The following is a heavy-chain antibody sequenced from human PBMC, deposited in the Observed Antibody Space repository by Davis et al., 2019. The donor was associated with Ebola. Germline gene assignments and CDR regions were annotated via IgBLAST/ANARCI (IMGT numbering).Heavy chain of an antibody. Sequence: SVTVSCKASGGTFSSYAISWVRQAPGQGLEWMGGIIPIFGTANYAQKFQGRVTITADKSTSTAYMELSSLRSEDTAVYYCARDRGYSSSWYFDYWGQGTLVTVSS. CDR1: GGTFSSYA. D-gene: IGHD6-13*01. CDR2: IIPIFGTA. V-gene: IGHV1-69*06. J-gene: IGHJ4*02. CDR3: ARDRGYSSSWYFDY.